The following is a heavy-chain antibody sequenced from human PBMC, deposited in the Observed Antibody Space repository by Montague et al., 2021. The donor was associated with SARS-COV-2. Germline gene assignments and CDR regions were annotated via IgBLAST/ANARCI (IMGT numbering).Heavy chain of an antibody. J-gene: IGHJ4*02. CDR3: AKGKVPYDYGDYFDY. D-gene: IGHD4-17*01. CDR1: GFTVSSNY. Sequence: SLRLSCAASGFTVSSNYMSWVRQAPGKGLEWVSAIRGSGGSTYYADSVKGRFTISRDNSKNTLYLQMHSLRAEDTAVYYCAKGKVPYDYGDYFDYWGQGTLVTVSS. V-gene: IGHV3-23*01. CDR2: IRGSGGST.